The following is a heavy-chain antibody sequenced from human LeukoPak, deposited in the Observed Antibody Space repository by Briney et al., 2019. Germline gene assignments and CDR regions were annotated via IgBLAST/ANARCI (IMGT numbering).Heavy chain of an antibody. CDR3: ATWRVGATSTFDY. D-gene: IGHD1-26*01. CDR2: INPNSGGT. CDR1: GYTFTSYG. V-gene: IGHV1-2*02. J-gene: IGHJ4*02. Sequence: ASVKVSCKASGYTFTSYGISWVRQAPGQGLEWMGWINPNSGGTNYAQKFQGRVTMTRDTSISTAYMELSRLRSDDTAVYYCATWRVGATSTFDYWGQGTLVTVSS.